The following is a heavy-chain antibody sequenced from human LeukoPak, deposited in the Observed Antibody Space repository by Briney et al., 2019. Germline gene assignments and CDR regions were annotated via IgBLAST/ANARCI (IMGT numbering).Heavy chain of an antibody. CDR1: AGSIISSTSY. Sequence: PSETLSLTCAVSAGSIISSTSYWSWLRQPPGKGLEWIGEINHSGSTNYNPSLKSRVTISVDTSKNQFSLKLSSVTAADTAMYYCARERAGFIVVYDYWGQGTLVTVSS. D-gene: IGHD1-26*01. J-gene: IGHJ4*02. CDR2: INHSGST. CDR3: ARERAGFIVVYDY. V-gene: IGHV4-39*07.